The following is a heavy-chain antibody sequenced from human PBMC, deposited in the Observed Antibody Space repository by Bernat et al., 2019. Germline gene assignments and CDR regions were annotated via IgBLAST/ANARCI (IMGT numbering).Heavy chain of an antibody. V-gene: IGHV3-73*01. CDR2: IRNKVNNYAT. CDR1: GFTFSGSA. D-gene: IGHD3-10*01. Sequence: EVQLVESGGGLVQPGGSLKLSCVASGFTFSGSAMHWVRQASGKGLEWVGRIRNKVNNYATTYAASVKGRFTISRDDSKDTTYLQMNSLKIEDTAVYYCTRTPGADVWGQGTTVTVS. CDR3: TRTPGADV. J-gene: IGHJ6*02.